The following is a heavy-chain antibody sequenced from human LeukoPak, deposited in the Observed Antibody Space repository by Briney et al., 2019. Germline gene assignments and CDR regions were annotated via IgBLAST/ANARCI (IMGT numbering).Heavy chain of an antibody. CDR2: MNPNNGDS. Sequence: ASVKVSCKASGYTFTNYHINWVRQATGQGPEWMGWMNPNNGDSGYAQKFQGRVTITRDTSISTSYMELRSLRSDDTAVYFCARTTSFTASGYDYWGQGTLVTVSS. CDR3: ARTTSFTASGYDY. D-gene: IGHD6-25*01. J-gene: IGHJ4*02. CDR1: GYTFTNYH. V-gene: IGHV1-8*03.